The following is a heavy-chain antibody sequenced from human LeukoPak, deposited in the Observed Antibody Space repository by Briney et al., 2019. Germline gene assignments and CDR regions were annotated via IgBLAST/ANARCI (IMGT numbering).Heavy chain of an antibody. CDR1: GGTFSSYA. CDR2: IIPIFGTA. J-gene: IGHJ4*02. V-gene: IGHV1-69*13. Sequence: ASVKVSCKASGGTFSSYAISWVRQAPGQGLEWMGGIIPIFGTANYAQKFQGRVTITADESTSTASMELSSLRSEDTAVYYCARDYYGSGSYYKPFDYWGQGTLVTVSS. D-gene: IGHD3-10*01. CDR3: ARDYYGSGSYYKPFDY.